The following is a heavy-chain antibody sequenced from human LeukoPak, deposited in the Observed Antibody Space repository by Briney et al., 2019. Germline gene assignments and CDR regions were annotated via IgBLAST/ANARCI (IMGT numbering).Heavy chain of an antibody. Sequence: GGSLRLSCAASGFTVSSNYMSWVRQAPGKGLEWVSVIYSGGSTYYADSVKGRFTISRDNSKNTLYLQMNSLRAEDTAVYYCARDLTVAVPAAIFRWGAFDIWGQGTMVTVSS. D-gene: IGHD2-2*01. V-gene: IGHV3-66*01. J-gene: IGHJ3*02. CDR2: IYSGGST. CDR3: ARDLTVAVPAAIFRWGAFDI. CDR1: GFTVSSNY.